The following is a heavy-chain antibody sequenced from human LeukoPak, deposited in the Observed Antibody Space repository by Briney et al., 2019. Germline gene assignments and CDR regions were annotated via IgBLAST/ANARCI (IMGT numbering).Heavy chain of an antibody. CDR2: IYHSGST. J-gene: IGHJ4*02. Sequence: PSQTLSLTCTVSGGSISSGGYYWSWIRQPPGKGLEWIGYIYHSGSTYYNPSLKSRVTISVDRSKNQFSLKLSSVTAADTAVYYCARVGQWLVAYWGQGTLVTVSS. D-gene: IGHD6-19*01. V-gene: IGHV4-30-2*01. CDR1: GGSISSGGYY. CDR3: ARVGQWLVAY.